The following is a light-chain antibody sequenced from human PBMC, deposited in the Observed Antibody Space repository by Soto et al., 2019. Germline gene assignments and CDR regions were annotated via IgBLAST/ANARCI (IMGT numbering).Light chain of an antibody. CDR1: SGHNSYI. CDR3: ETWATNIRV. Sequence: QLVLTQSSSASASLGSSVKLTCTLSSGHNSYIIAWHQHQPGKAPRYLMKLEGSGSYNKGSGIPDRFSGSSSGADRFLTISNLQSDDEADYYCETWATNIRVFGGGTQLTVL. CDR2: LEGSGSY. V-gene: IGLV4-60*03. J-gene: IGLJ2*01.